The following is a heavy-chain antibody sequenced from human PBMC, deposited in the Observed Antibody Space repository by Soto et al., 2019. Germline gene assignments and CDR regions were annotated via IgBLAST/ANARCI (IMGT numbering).Heavy chain of an antibody. Sequence: SETLSLTCTVSGGSISSSSYYWGWIRQPPGKGLEWIGSIYYSGSTYYNPSLKSRVTISVDTSKNQFSLKLSSVTAADTAVYYCARATTVTTIGYWGQGTLVTVSS. J-gene: IGHJ4*02. D-gene: IGHD4-17*01. V-gene: IGHV4-39*01. CDR1: GGSISSSSYY. CDR2: IYYSGST. CDR3: ARATTVTTIGY.